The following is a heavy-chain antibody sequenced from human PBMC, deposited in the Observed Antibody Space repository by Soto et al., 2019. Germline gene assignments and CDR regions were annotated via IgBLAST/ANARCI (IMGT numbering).Heavy chain of an antibody. V-gene: IGHV4-59*01. J-gene: IGHJ3*02. CDR3: ARFYGNHDAFDI. CDR2: IYYSGST. Sequence: SETLSLTCTVSGGSISSYYWSWIRQPPGKGLEWIGYIYYSGSTNYNPSLKSRVTISVDTSKNQFSLKLSSVTAADTAVYYCARFYGNHDAFDIWGQGTMVTVSS. D-gene: IGHD4-17*01. CDR1: GGSISSYY.